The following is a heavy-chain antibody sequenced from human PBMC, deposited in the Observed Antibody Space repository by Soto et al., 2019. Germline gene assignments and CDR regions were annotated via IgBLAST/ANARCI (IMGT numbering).Heavy chain of an antibody. D-gene: IGHD5-12*01. J-gene: IGHJ4*02. CDR2: IYYSGST. V-gene: IGHV4-30-4*01. Sequence: SETLSLTCTVSGGSISSGDYYWSWIRQPPGKGLEWIGYIYYSGSTYYNPSLKSRVTISVDTSKNQFSLKLSSVTAADTAVYYCARDRGSVGFDYWGQGTRVTVSS. CDR3: ARDRGSVGFDY. CDR1: GGSISSGDYY.